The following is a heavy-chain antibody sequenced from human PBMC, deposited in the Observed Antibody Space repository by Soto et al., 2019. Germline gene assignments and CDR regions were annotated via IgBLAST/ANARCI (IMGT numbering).Heavy chain of an antibody. CDR3: ARDYRSGSYYGYFDY. Sequence: SQTLSLTCAISGDSVSRKSAGWSWIRQSPSRGLEWLGRTYYRSKWYNDYAVSVKSRITINPGTSKNQFSLQLNSVTPEDTAVYYCARDYRSGSYYGYFDYWGQGTLVTVSS. CDR1: GDSVSRKSAG. J-gene: IGHJ4*02. CDR2: TYYRSKWYN. V-gene: IGHV6-1*01. D-gene: IGHD1-26*01.